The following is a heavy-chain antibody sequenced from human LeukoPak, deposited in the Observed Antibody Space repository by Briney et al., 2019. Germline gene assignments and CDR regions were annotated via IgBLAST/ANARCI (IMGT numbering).Heavy chain of an antibody. CDR2: ISYDGSNK. CDR3: ARDPVGGVRGVEYYFDY. Sequence: GRSLRLSCAASGFTFSSYAMHWVRQAPATGQEWEAVISYDGSNKYYADSVKGRFTISRDNSKNTLYLQMNSPSAEDTAVYYCARDPVGGVRGVEYYFDYWGQGTLVTVSS. J-gene: IGHJ4*02. D-gene: IGHD3-10*01. V-gene: IGHV3-30*01. CDR1: GFTFSSYA.